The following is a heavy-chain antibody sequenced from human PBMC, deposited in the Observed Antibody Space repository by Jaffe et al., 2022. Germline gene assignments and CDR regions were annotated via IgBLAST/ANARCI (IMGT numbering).Heavy chain of an antibody. Sequence: QVQLVQSGSELKKPGASVKVSCKASGYTFTSYAMNWVRQAPGQGLEWMGWINTNTGNPTYAQGFTGRFVFSLDTSVSTAYLQISSLKAEDTAVYYCARGAIAVAATDLITPVYLGWFDPWGQGTLVTVSS. CDR1: GYTFTSYA. CDR3: ARGAIAVAATDLITPVYLGWFDP. D-gene: IGHD6-19*01. CDR2: INTNTGNP. V-gene: IGHV7-4-1*02. J-gene: IGHJ5*02.